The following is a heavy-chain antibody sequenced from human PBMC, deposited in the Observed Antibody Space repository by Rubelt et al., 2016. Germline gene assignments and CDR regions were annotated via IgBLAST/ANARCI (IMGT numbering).Heavy chain of an antibody. Sequence: QVQLQQWGAGLLKPSETLSLTCAVYGGSVSGYYWSWIRQPPGKGLEWIGEINHRGSSNYNPSLKSRVPIPVDTSRRQFSLKLDSVVAADTAVYYCARTISFYDSFRGSDDWGQGALVTVSS. J-gene: IGHJ4*02. CDR1: GGSVSGYY. CDR2: INHRGSS. CDR3: ARTISFYDSFRGSDD. V-gene: IGHV4-34*01. D-gene: IGHD3-10*01.